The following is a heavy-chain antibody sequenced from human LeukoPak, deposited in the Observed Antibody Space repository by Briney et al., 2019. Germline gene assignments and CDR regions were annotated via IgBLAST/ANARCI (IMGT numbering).Heavy chain of an antibody. CDR2: IYYSGTT. D-gene: IGHD2-2*01. CDR3: ARRFCSSAGCHRTFNWSDP. CDR1: GGSINDYY. V-gene: IGHV4-59*01. J-gene: IGHJ5*02. Sequence: PSETLSLTCTVSGGSINDYYWTWIRQPPGKGLEWIGYIYYSGTTTYNPSLRSRVTISLDTSKNQFSLKLSSVTAADTAVYYCARRFCSSAGCHRTFNWSDPWGPGTLVTVSS.